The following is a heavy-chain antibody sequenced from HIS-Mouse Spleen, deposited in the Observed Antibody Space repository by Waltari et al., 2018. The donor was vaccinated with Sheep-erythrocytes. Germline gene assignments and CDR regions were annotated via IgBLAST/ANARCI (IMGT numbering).Heavy chain of an antibody. V-gene: IGHV1-2*02. CDR3: ARGRIAAAVYAFDI. D-gene: IGHD6-13*01. Sequence: QGQLVQSGAEVKKPGASVKVPCKASGYTFTGHDMHWVRQAPGQGLEWMGWINPNSGGTNYAQKFQGRVTMTRDTSISTAYMELSRLRSDDTAVYYCARGRIAAAVYAFDIWGQGTMVTVSS. CDR1: GYTFTGHD. J-gene: IGHJ3*02. CDR2: INPNSGGT.